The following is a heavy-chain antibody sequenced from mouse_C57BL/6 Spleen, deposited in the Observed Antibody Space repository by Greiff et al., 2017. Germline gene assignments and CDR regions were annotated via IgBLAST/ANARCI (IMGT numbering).Heavy chain of an antibody. CDR1: GYTFTSYW. Sequence: VQLQQPGTDLVKPGASVKLSCKASGYTFTSYWMHWVKQRPGQGLEWIGNITPSNGGTNYHETFKSKATLTVDKSYSTAYRQLSSLTSEDSAVYYCARETLALDYWGQGTSVTVSS. CDR3: ARETLALDY. CDR2: ITPSNGGT. V-gene: IGHV1-53*01. J-gene: IGHJ4*01.